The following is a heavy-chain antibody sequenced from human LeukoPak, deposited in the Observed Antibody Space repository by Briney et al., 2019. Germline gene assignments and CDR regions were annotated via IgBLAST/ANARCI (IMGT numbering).Heavy chain of an antibody. CDR3: ARDQHSSGWYGYFDL. D-gene: IGHD6-19*01. J-gene: IGHJ2*01. V-gene: IGHV4-4*07. CDR1: GGSITTYQ. CDR2: IYTSGNT. Sequence: SETLSLTCTVSGGSITTYQWTWIRQPAGKGLEWIGLIYTSGNTNYNPSLKSRVTMSVGTSKNQFFLKLSSVTAADPAVYYCARDQHSSGWYGYFDLWGRGTLVTVSS.